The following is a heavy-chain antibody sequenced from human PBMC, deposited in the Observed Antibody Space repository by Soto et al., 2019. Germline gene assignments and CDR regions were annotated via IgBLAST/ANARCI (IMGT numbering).Heavy chain of an antibody. CDR2: ISVSGSTT. V-gene: IGHV3-23*01. CDR1: GFTFGGYV. Sequence: EVHLLDSGGGLVQPGGSLRLSCAASGFTFGGYVMTWVRQAPGKGLEWVSAISVSGSTTYYADSVKGRFTISRDNSKNTLYLQMNSLRAEDTAVYYCAKSGGVGYRFFDPWGQGALVTVSS. CDR3: AKSGGVGYRFFDP. D-gene: IGHD2-8*02. J-gene: IGHJ5*02.